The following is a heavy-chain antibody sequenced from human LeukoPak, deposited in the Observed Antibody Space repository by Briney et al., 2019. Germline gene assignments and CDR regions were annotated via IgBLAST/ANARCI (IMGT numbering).Heavy chain of an antibody. CDR3: AKVASTTRRHDAFDI. J-gene: IGHJ3*02. CDR1: GYTFTGYY. D-gene: IGHD1-1*01. V-gene: IGHV1-2*02. Sequence: ASVKVSCKASGYTFTGYYMHWVRQAPGQGLEWMGWINPNSGGTIYAQKVQGRVTMTRDMSISTAYMELSRLRSDDTAVYYCAKVASTTRRHDAFDIWGQGTLVTVSS. CDR2: INPNSGGT.